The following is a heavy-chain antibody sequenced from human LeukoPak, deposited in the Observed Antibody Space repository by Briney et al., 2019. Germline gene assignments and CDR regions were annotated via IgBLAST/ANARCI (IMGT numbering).Heavy chain of an antibody. CDR2: INPSCCTT. J-gene: IGHJ4*02. Sequence: XSVKVSCKASGYTFTRYYMHWMGQAPGQGVEWMGIINPSCCTTSYAQKFQGRVTMTRDTSTSTVYMELSRLRSEDTAVYYYARGCYDILTGYCFDYWGQGTLVTVSS. V-gene: IGHV1-46*03. D-gene: IGHD3-9*01. CDR3: ARGCYDILTGYCFDY. CDR1: GYTFTRYY.